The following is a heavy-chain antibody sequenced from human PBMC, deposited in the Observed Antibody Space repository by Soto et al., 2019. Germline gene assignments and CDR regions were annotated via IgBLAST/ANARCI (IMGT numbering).Heavy chain of an antibody. CDR1: GGSLSSRGYY. CDR2: IFHSGSP. CDR3: ARASDYDATLNDAFDI. Sequence: QVQLQESGPGLVKPSQTLSLTCTVSGGSLSSRGYYWTWIRQHPGKGLEWIGYIFHSGSPYYNPSLKSRVSISVDTSKHQFSLELSSVSAADTAVYFCARASDYDATLNDAFDIWGQGTMVTVSS. J-gene: IGHJ3*02. V-gene: IGHV4-31*03. D-gene: IGHD3-16*01.